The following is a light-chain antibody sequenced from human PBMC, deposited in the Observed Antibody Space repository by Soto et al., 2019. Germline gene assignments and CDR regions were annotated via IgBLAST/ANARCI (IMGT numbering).Light chain of an antibody. CDR2: DAS. J-gene: IGKJ4*01. CDR3: QQYNNWPHT. CDR1: QSVSSN. V-gene: IGKV3-15*01. Sequence: EIVMTQSPATLSVSPGARATLSCRASQSVSSNLAWYQQKPGQTPRLLIYDASSSATGIPARFSGSGSGTDFTLTISSLQSEDFAVYYGQQYNNWPHTFGGGTNVESK.